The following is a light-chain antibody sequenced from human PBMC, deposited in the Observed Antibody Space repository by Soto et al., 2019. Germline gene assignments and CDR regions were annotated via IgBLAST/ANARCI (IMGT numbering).Light chain of an antibody. CDR1: EGISTY. V-gene: IGKV1-27*01. CDR2: AAS. Sequence: DIQMTQSPSSLSAFVGDRVTITCRASEGISTYLAWYQQKPGTAPKLLIYAASILQSGVPSRFSGSRSGTDFTLTISSLQPEDVGTYYCQKYNTAPFTFGPGTKVDFK. J-gene: IGKJ3*01. CDR3: QKYNTAPFT.